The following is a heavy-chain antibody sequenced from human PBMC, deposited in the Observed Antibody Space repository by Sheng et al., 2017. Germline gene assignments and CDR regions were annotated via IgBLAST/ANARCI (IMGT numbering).Heavy chain of an antibody. Sequence: QVQLVQSGAEVKKPGASVKVSCKASGYTFTGYYMHWVRQAPGQGLEWMGWINPNSGGTNYAQKFQGRVTMTRDTSISTAYMELSRLRSDDTAVYYCARTNYDFWSGSWDNWFDPWGQGTLVTVSS. CDR1: GYTFTGYY. V-gene: IGHV1-2*02. CDR3: ARTNYDFWSGSWDNWFDP. D-gene: IGHD3-3*01. CDR2: INPNSGGT. J-gene: IGHJ5*02.